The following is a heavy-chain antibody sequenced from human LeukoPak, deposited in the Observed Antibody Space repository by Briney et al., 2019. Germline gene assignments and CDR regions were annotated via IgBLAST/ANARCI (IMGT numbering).Heavy chain of an antibody. Sequence: ASVKVSCKASGYTFSSYHIHWVRQAPGQGLEWMGWINPNSGGTNYAQKFQGRVTMTRDTSISTAYMELSRLRSDDTAVYYCARAYSSGWYFDYWGQGTLVTVSS. V-gene: IGHV1-2*02. CDR3: ARAYSSGWYFDY. CDR1: GYTFSSYH. J-gene: IGHJ4*02. D-gene: IGHD6-19*01. CDR2: INPNSGGT.